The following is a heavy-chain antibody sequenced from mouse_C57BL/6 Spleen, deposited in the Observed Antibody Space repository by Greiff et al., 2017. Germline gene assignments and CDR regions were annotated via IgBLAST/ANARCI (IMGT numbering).Heavy chain of an antibody. V-gene: IGHV5-17*01. J-gene: IGHJ2*01. Sequence: EVQLVESGGGLVKPGGSLKLSCAASGFTFSAYGMHWVRQAPEKGLEWVAYISSGSSTIYYADTVKGRFTISRDNAKNTLFRQMTSLRSEDTAMYYCARGPFDYWGQGTTLTVSS. CDR3: ARGPFDY. CDR1: GFTFSAYG. CDR2: ISSGSSTI.